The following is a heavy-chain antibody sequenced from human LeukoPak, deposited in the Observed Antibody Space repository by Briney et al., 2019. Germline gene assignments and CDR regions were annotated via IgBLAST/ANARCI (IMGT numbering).Heavy chain of an antibody. J-gene: IGHJ4*02. Sequence: SETLSLTCTVSGGSISSSSYYWGWIRQPPGKGLEWIGSIYYSGSTYYNPSLKSRVTISVDTSKNQFSLKLSSVTAADTAVYYCARGRYSSSPIYWGQGTLVTVSS. CDR2: IYYSGST. V-gene: IGHV4-39*07. D-gene: IGHD6-13*01. CDR3: ARGRYSSSPIY. CDR1: GGSISSSSYY.